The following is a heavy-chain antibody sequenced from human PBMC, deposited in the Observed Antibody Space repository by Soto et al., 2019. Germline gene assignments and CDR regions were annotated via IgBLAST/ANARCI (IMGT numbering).Heavy chain of an antibody. CDR3: ARRLCSSSSCDAFDV. V-gene: IGHV4-39*01. D-gene: IGHD2-15*01. Sequence: PSETLSLTCSVSGGSISTGSHYWGWIRQPAGKGLEWIGNIYYRGSTYYNPSLKSRVTISVDTSKNQFSLKLSSVTAADTAVYYCARRLCSSSSCDAFDVWGQGTMVTVSS. CDR1: GGSISTGSHY. CDR2: IYYRGST. J-gene: IGHJ3*01.